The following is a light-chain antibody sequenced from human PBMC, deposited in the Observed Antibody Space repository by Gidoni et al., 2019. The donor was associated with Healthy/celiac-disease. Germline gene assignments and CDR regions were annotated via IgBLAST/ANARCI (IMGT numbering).Light chain of an antibody. V-gene: IGKV4-1*01. CDR3: QQYYSTPALT. CDR1: QSVLYSSNNKNY. J-gene: IGKJ4*01. Sequence: IVITQSPDSLAVSLGERATINCKSSQSVLYSSNNKNYLAWYQQKPGQPPKLLIYWVYTRESGFPDRFSGSGSGTYFTLSISSLQAVDVAVYDLQQYYSTPALTFGGGTKVEIK. CDR2: WVY.